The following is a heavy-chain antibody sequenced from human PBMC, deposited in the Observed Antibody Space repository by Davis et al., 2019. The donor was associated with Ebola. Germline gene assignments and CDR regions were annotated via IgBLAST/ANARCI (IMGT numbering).Heavy chain of an antibody. CDR3: AKGYSSGWFPWFDP. Sequence: GESLKISCVASGFTFNNYAMSWVRQAPGKGLGWVSGISGSGDSTYYADSVKGRFTISRDNSNNTLYLQMNSLRVEDTAVYYCAKGYSSGWFPWFDPWGQGTLVTVSS. CDR1: GFTFNNYA. CDR2: ISGSGDST. D-gene: IGHD6-19*01. J-gene: IGHJ5*02. V-gene: IGHV3-23*01.